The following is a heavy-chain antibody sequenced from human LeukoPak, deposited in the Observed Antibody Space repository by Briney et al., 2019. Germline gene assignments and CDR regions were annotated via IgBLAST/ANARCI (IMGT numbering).Heavy chain of an antibody. V-gene: IGHV3-66*01. D-gene: IGHD3-10*01. J-gene: IGHJ4*02. CDR1: EFSVGSNY. CDR2: IYSGGST. CDR3: ARGTYGLAFDY. Sequence: GGSLRLSCAASEFSVGSNYMTWARQAPGKGLEWVSLIYSGGSTYCADSVKGRFAISRDNAENSLYLQMNSLRVEDTAVYYCARGTYGLAFDYWGQGTLVTVSS.